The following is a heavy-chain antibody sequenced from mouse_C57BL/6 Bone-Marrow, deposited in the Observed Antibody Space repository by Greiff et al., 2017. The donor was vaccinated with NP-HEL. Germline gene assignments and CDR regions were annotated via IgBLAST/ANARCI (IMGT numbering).Heavy chain of an antibody. CDR2: INPSSGYT. D-gene: IGHD2-5*01. J-gene: IGHJ3*01. V-gene: IGHV1-7*01. Sequence: VQLQQSGAELAKPGASVKLSCKASGYTFTSYWMHWVKQRPGQGLEWIGYINPSSGYTKYNQKFKDKATLTADKSSSTAYMQLSSLTYEDSAVYYCARASYSNCSWFAYWGQGTLVTVSA. CDR3: ARASYSNCSWFAY. CDR1: GYTFTSYW.